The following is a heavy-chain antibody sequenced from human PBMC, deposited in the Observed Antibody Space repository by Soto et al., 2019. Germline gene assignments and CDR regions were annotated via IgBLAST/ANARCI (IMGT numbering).Heavy chain of an antibody. CDR3: ARTAAPYSSSLYYYYYGMDI. CDR1: GFTFSSYG. D-gene: IGHD6-13*01. J-gene: IGHJ6*02. V-gene: IGHV3-33*01. Sequence: GGSLRLSCAASGFTFSSYGMHWVRQAPGKGLEWVAVIWYDGSNKYYADSVKGRFTISRDNSKNTLYLQMNSLRAEDTAVYYCARTAAPYSSSLYYYYYGMDIWGQGTTVTVSS. CDR2: IWYDGSNK.